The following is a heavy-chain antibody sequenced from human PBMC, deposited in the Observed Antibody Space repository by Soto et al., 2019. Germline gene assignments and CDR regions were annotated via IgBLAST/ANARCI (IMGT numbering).Heavy chain of an antibody. J-gene: IGHJ4*02. CDR2: IIPIFGTA. Sequence: SVKVSCKASGGTFSSYAISWVRQAPGQGLEWMGGIIPIFGTANYAQKFQGRVTITADESTSTAYMELSSLRSEDTAVYYCAQEVTAIRSFDYWGQGTLVTVSS. V-gene: IGHV1-69*13. CDR1: GGTFSSYA. D-gene: IGHD2-21*02. CDR3: AQEVTAIRSFDY.